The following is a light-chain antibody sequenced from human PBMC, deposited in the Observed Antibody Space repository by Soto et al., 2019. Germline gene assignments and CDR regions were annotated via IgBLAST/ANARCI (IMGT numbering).Light chain of an antibody. Sequence: EIVLTQSPGTLSLSPGKRATLSCRASQRVTSSYLAWYQQKPGQAPRLLIYGASSRATGIPARFSGSGSGTEFTLTISRLEPEDFAVYYCQQYGSSPWTFGQGTKVEIK. CDR3: QQYGSSPWT. J-gene: IGKJ1*01. CDR1: QRVTSSY. CDR2: GAS. V-gene: IGKV3-20*01.